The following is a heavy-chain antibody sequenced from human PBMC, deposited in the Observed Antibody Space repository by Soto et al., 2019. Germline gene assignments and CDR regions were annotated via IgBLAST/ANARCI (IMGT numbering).Heavy chain of an antibody. Sequence: PGGSLRLSCAASGFTFSSYAMSWVRQAPGKGLEWVSAISGSGGSTYYADSVKGRFTISRDNSKNTLYLQMNSLRAEDTAVYYCAEDKDIVVVVAATLETPVWFDPWGQGTLVTVSS. CDR1: GFTFSSYA. J-gene: IGHJ5*02. D-gene: IGHD2-15*01. V-gene: IGHV3-23*01. CDR2: ISGSGGST. CDR3: AEDKDIVVVVAATLETPVWFDP.